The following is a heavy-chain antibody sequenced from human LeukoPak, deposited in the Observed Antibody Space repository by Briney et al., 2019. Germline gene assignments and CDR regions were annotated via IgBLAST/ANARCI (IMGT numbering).Heavy chain of an antibody. Sequence: SETLSLTCTVSGGSFSSSSYYWGWIRQPPGKGLEWIGSIYYSGSTYYNPSLKSRVTISVDTSKNQFSLKLSSVTAADTAVYYCASQLVPGYFDYWGQGTLVTVSS. CDR2: IYYSGST. J-gene: IGHJ4*02. CDR3: ASQLVPGYFDY. CDR1: GGSFSSSSYY. V-gene: IGHV4-39*01. D-gene: IGHD6-13*01.